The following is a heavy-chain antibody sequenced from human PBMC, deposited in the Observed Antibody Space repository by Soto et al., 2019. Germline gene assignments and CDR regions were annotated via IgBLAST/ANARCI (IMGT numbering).Heavy chain of an antibody. V-gene: IGHV3-33*01. CDR3: ARLNDYSQHYHYYYMDV. CDR2: IWYDGSNK. Sequence: GGSLRLSCAASGFTFSSYGMHWVRQAPGKGLEWVAVIWYDGSNKYYADSVKGRFTISRDNSKNTVYLQMNSLRAEDTAVYYCARLNDYSQHYHYYYMDVWGKGTTVTVSS. J-gene: IGHJ6*03. CDR1: GFTFSSYG. D-gene: IGHD4-4*01.